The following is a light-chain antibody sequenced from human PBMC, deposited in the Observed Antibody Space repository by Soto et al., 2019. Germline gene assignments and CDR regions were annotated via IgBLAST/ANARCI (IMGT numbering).Light chain of an antibody. CDR1: SSDVGGYNY. Sequence: QAVVTQPRSVSGSHGQSVTISCTGTSSDVGGYNYVSWYQQHPGKAPKLMIYDVSERPSGAPDRFSGSKSGNTASLTISGLQAEDEADYYCCSYAGSFYVFGTGTKLTVL. CDR2: DVS. V-gene: IGLV2-11*01. J-gene: IGLJ1*01. CDR3: CSYAGSFYV.